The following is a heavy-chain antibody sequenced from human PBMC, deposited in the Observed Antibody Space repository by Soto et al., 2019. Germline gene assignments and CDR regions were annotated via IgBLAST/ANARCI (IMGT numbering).Heavy chain of an antibody. CDR1: GGSISNYY. V-gene: IGHV4-59*01. J-gene: IGHJ4*02. D-gene: IGHD1-26*01. CDR2: VYSSGSA. Sequence: PSETLSLTGTVCGGSISNYYCTWIRQPSWKGLELIGYVYSSGSANYNPSLKSRVTISVSSSKDHFSLKLTSVTAADTAVYYCARLRGSYFSRDCLGRRSLLAFSS. CDR3: ARLRGSYFSRDC.